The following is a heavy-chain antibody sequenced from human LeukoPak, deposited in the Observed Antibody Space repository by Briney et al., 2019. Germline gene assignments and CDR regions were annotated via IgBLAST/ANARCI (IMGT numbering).Heavy chain of an antibody. CDR2: INHSGST. CDR3: ASSWNYVAFDI. J-gene: IGHJ3*02. V-gene: IGHV4-34*01. CDR1: GGSFSGYY. D-gene: IGHD1-7*01. Sequence: SETLSLTCAVYGGSFSGYYWSWIRQPPGKELEWIGEINHSGSTNYNPSLKSRVTISVDTSKNQFSLKLSSVTAADTAVYYCASSWNYVAFDIWGQGTMVTVSS.